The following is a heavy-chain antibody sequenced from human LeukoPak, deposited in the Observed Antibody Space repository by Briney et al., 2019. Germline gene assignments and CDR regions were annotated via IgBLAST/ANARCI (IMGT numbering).Heavy chain of an antibody. D-gene: IGHD1-20*01. CDR3: AHTGVTVITAYYFDY. V-gene: IGHV2-5*01. CDR1: GFSLTTSGVG. Sequence: SGPTLVNPTQTLTLTCTFSGFSLTTSGVGVGWIRQPPGKALEWLALIYWNNDKRYSPSLKSRLTITKDTSKNQVVLTMTNMDPVDTATYYCAHTGVTVITAYYFDYWGQGTLVTVSS. J-gene: IGHJ4*02. CDR2: IYWNNDK.